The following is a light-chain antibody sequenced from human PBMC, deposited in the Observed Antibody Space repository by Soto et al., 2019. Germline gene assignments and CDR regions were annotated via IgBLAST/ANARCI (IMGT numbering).Light chain of an antibody. CDR2: DAS. V-gene: IGKV3-11*01. Sequence: TQSPSTLSASVGDRVTITCRASQSISSWLAWYQQKPGQAPRLLIYDASHRATGIPARFSGSGSGTDFTLTISSLEPEDFAVYYCQQRSKWPPDFGQGTRLEIK. J-gene: IGKJ5*01. CDR1: QSISSW. CDR3: QQRSKWPPD.